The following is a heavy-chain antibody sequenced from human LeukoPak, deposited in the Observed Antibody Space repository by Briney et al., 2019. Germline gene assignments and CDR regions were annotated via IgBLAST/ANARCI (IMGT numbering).Heavy chain of an antibody. J-gene: IGHJ3*02. D-gene: IGHD2-2*01. CDR3: ARDPRGYCSSTSCPDAFDI. V-gene: IGHV1-69*06. CDR1: GGTFSSYA. CDR2: IIPIFGTA. Sequence: SVKVSCKASGGTFSSYAISWVRQAPGQGLEWMGGIIPIFGTANYAQKFQGRVAITADKSTSTAYMELSSLRSEDTAVYYCARDPRGYCSSTSCPDAFDIWGQGTMVTVSS.